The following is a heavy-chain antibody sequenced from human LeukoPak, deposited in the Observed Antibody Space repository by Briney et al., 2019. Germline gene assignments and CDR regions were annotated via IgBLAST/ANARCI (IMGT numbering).Heavy chain of an antibody. CDR3: ARSPPYYDSSGYSLGAFDI. CDR2: IIPLFGTA. J-gene: IGHJ3*02. D-gene: IGHD3-22*01. CDR1: GGTFSNYA. Sequence: SVKVSCKASGGTFSNYAISWVRQAPGQGVEGMGGIIPLFGTANYAQRFRGRVTITADEATSTAYMEVSSLRSEDTAVYYCARSPPYYDSSGYSLGAFDIWGQGTMVTVSS. V-gene: IGHV1-69*01.